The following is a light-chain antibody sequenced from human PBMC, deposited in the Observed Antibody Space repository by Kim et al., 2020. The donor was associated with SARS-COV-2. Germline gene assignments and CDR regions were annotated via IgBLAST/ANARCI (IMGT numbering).Light chain of an antibody. J-gene: IGLJ1*01. V-gene: IGLV3-1*01. CDR3: QAWDSSTLYV. CDR2: QDT. CDR1: KLGVRY. Sequence: VSPGQTASITCSGDKLGVRYTSWYQQKPGQSPLLVIYQDTKRPSGIPERFSGSTSGNTATLTITGAQAMDEADYYCQAWDSSTLYVFGPGTKVTVL.